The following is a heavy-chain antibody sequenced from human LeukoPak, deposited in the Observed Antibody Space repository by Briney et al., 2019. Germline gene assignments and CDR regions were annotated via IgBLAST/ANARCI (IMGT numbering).Heavy chain of an antibody. V-gene: IGHV1-18*04. Sequence: ASVKVSCKASGYTFTGYYMHWVRQAPGQGLEWMGWISAYNGNTNYAQKLQGRVTVTTDASTSTAYMELRSLRSDDAAVYYCARDQGGNWNSNFDYWGQGTLVTVSS. CDR2: ISAYNGNT. CDR3: ARDQGGNWNSNFDY. CDR1: GYTFTGYY. D-gene: IGHD1-7*01. J-gene: IGHJ4*02.